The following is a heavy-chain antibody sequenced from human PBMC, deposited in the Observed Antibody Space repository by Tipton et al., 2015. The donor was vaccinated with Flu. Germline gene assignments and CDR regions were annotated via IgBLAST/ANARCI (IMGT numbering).Heavy chain of an antibody. V-gene: IGHV4-59*12. Sequence: TLSLTCTVSGGSISSYYWSWIRQPPGKGLEWIGYIYYSGSTNYNPSLKSRVTISVDTSKNQFSLKLSSVTAADTAVYYCARVRRGSRGTFDYWGQGTLVTVSS. CDR1: GGSISSYY. CDR2: IYYSGST. D-gene: IGHD1-26*01. J-gene: IGHJ4*02. CDR3: ARVRRGSRGTFDY.